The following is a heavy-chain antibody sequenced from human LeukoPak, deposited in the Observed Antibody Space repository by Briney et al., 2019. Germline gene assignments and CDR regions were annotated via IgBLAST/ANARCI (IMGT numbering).Heavy chain of an antibody. J-gene: IGHJ4*02. CDR3: ARTYDYGGNSRFDY. D-gene: IGHD4-23*01. Sequence: ASVKVSCKASGYTFTGYYMHWVRQAPGQGLEWMGWINPNSGGTNYAQKFQGRVTTTRDTSISTAYMELSRLRSDDTAVYYCARTYDYGGNSRFDYWGQGTLVTVSS. CDR2: INPNSGGT. CDR1: GYTFTGYY. V-gene: IGHV1-2*02.